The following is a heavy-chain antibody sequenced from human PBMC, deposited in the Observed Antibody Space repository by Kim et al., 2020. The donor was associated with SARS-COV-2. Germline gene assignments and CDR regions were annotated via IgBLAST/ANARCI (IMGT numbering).Heavy chain of an antibody. Sequence: SVKVSCKASGGTFSSYAISWVRQAPGQGLEWMGGIIPIFGTANYAQKFQGRVTITADKSTSTAYMELSSLRSEDTAVYYCARKVYYGSGSSNYYYYGMDVWGQGTTVTVSS. CDR1: GGTFSSYA. CDR3: ARKVYYGSGSSNYYYYGMDV. V-gene: IGHV1-69*06. CDR2: IIPIFGTA. J-gene: IGHJ6*02. D-gene: IGHD3-10*01.